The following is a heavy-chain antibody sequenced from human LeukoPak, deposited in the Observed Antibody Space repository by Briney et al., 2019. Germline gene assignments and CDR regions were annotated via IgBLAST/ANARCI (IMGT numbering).Heavy chain of an antibody. CDR2: ISYDGSDK. CDR1: GFTFSSYD. CDR3: ARSLAMMAVTGVDY. V-gene: IGHV3-30*14. J-gene: IGHJ4*02. Sequence: GGSLRLSCAASGFTFSSYDVHWVRQAPGKGLEWLALISYDGSDKYYADSVKGRFTISRDNSNSALYLQMNNLTPEDTALYYCARSLAMMAVTGVDYWGQGTLVTVSS. D-gene: IGHD6-19*01.